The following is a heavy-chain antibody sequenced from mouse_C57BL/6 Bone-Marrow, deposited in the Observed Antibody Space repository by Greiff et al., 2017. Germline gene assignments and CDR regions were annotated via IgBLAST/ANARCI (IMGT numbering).Heavy chain of an antibody. Sequence: EVQLVESGPGLVKPSQSLSLTCSVTGYSITSGYYWNWIRQFPGNKLEWMGYISYDGSNNYNPSLKNRISITRDTSKNQFFLKLNSVTTEDTATYYCARSNYDWGQGTTLTVSS. D-gene: IGHD2-4*01. CDR1: GYSITSGYY. CDR3: ARSNYD. CDR2: ISYDGSN. J-gene: IGHJ2*01. V-gene: IGHV3-6*01.